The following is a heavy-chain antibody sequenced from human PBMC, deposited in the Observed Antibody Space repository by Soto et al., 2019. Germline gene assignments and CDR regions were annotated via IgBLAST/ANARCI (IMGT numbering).Heavy chain of an antibody. CDR1: GGAFSSFA. J-gene: IGHJ5*02. CDR2: IIPILRTP. CDR3: VRGVIPATIKVSWFDP. Sequence: QVQLVQSGAEVKQPGSSVKVSCKTSGGAFSSFAIHWVRQAPGQGLEWMGGIIPILRTPNYAPKFQGRVTITADTSTNTAYMELSSLRFEDTAIYYCVRGVIPATIKVSWFDPWGQGTLVTVSS. V-gene: IGHV1-69*06. D-gene: IGHD2-2*01.